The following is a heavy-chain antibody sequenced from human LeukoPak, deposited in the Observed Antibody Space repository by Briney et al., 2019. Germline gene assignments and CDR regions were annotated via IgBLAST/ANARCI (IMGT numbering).Heavy chain of an antibody. D-gene: IGHD3-3*01. CDR2: IYTSGST. Sequence: SETLSLTCTVSGGSISSYYWSWIRQPAGKGLEWIGRIYTSGSTNYNPSLKSRVTISVDTSKNQFSLKLSSVTAADTAVYYCARHTYYDFWSGFGTIDYWGQGTLVTVSS. J-gene: IGHJ4*02. V-gene: IGHV4-4*07. CDR3: ARHTYYDFWSGFGTIDY. CDR1: GGSISSYY.